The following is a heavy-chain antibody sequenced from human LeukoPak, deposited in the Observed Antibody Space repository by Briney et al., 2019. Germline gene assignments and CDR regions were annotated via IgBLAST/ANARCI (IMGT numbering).Heavy chain of an antibody. V-gene: IGHV4-34*01. Sequence: SETLSLTCAVYGGSFSGYYWSWIRQPPGKGLEWIGEINHSGSTNYNPSLKSRVTISLDTSKNQFSLKLSSVTAADTAVYYCAPYYYGSGSQNNWFDPWGQGTLVTVSS. CDR2: INHSGST. D-gene: IGHD3-10*01. J-gene: IGHJ5*02. CDR1: GGSFSGYY. CDR3: APYYYGSGSQNNWFDP.